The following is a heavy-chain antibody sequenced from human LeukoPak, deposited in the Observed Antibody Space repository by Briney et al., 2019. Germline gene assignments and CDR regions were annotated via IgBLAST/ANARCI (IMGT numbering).Heavy chain of an antibody. D-gene: IGHD3-3*01. CDR2: IYYSGST. Sequence: SQTLSLTCTVSGGSISSGDYYWSWIRQPPGKGLEWIGYIYYSGSTYYNPSLKSRVTISVDTSKNQFSLKLSSVTAADTAVYYCASAYYDFWSGYYDQKPYYYYGMDVWGQGTTVTVSS. CDR3: ASAYYDFWSGYYDQKPYYYYGMDV. V-gene: IGHV4-30-4*01. CDR1: GGSISSGDYY. J-gene: IGHJ6*02.